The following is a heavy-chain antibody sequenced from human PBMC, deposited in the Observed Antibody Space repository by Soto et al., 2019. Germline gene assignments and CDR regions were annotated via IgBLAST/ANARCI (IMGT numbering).Heavy chain of an antibody. CDR2: IYYSGST. Sequence: TSETLSLTCAVSGGSISSGGYSWSWIRQPPGKGLEWIGYIYYSGSTYYNPSLKSRVTISVDTSKNQFSLKLSSVTAADTAVYYCARVPRYYYDSSGYPTHFDYWGQGTLVTVSS. V-gene: IGHV4-30-2*05. D-gene: IGHD3-22*01. CDR3: ARVPRYYYDSSGYPTHFDY. CDR1: GGSISSGGYS. J-gene: IGHJ4*02.